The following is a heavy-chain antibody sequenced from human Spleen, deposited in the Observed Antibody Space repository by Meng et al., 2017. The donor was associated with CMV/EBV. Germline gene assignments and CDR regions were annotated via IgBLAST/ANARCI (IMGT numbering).Heavy chain of an antibody. V-gene: IGHV3-20*04. CDR3: ARDGGSMGGYYYGLDV. D-gene: IGHD3-16*01. CDR2: INWNDGST. J-gene: IGHJ6*02. Sequence: GESLKISCATSGFTFDDHGMVWVRQAPGKGLEWVAGINWNDGSTAYGDSVQGRFTSSRDNAKNSLYLQMNSLRAEDTALYYCARDGGSMGGYYYGLDVWGQGTTVTVSS. CDR1: GFTFDDHG.